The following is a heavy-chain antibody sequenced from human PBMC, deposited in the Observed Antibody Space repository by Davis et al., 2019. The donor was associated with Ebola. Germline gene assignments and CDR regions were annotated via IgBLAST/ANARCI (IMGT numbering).Heavy chain of an antibody. CDR1: GYTFTSYD. J-gene: IGHJ4*02. Sequence: ASVKVSCKASGYTFTSYDINWVRQATGQGLEWMGWMNPNSGNTGYAQKFQGRITITADESTSTVYLELSSLRSEDTAVYYCVRSTAVAGMIPDYWGQGTLVTVSS. CDR2: MNPNSGNT. D-gene: IGHD6-19*01. V-gene: IGHV1-8*01. CDR3: VRSTAVAGMIPDY.